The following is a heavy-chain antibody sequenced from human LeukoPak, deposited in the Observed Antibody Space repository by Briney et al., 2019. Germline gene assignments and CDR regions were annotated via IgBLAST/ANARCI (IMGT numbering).Heavy chain of an antibody. J-gene: IGHJ4*02. CDR2: ISYDGSNK. CDR3: ARVTITMIVGTFDY. Sequence: QPGRSLRLSCAASGFTFSSYAMHWVRQAPGKGLEWVAVISYDGSNKYYADSVKGRFTISRDNSKNTLYLQMNSLRAEDTAVYYCARVTITMIVGTFDYWGQGTLVTVSS. V-gene: IGHV3-30-3*01. D-gene: IGHD3-22*01. CDR1: GFTFSSYA.